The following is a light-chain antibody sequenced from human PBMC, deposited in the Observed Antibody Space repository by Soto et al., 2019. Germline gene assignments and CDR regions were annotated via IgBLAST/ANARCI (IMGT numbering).Light chain of an antibody. J-gene: IGLJ1*01. CDR1: SSDVGGYNY. Sequence: SVLTQPASVSGSPGQSITISCTGSSSDVGGYNYVSWYQQYPGKAPSLMIYEASNRPSGVSDRFSGSKSGNTASLTISGLQAEDEADYYCSSYTSSYIYVFGTGTKVTVL. CDR2: EAS. V-gene: IGLV2-14*01. CDR3: SSYTSSYIYV.